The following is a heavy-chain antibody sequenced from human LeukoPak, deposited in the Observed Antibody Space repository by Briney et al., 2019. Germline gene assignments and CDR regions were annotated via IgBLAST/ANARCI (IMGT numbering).Heavy chain of an antibody. V-gene: IGHV4-61*01. CDR2: IYYSGST. J-gene: IGHJ3*02. D-gene: IGHD2-15*01. CDR3: ARAPRGVVVKSDAFDI. CDR1: GYSISSSYY. Sequence: PSETLSLTCTVSGYSISSSYYWGWIRQPPGKGLEWIGYIYYSGSTNYNPSLKSRVRTSVDTSKKQFSLKLSSVTAADTAVYYCARAPRGVVVKSDAFDIWGQGTMVTVSS.